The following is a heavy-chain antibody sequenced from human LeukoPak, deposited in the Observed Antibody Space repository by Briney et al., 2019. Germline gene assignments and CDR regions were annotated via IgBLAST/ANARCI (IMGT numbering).Heavy chain of an antibody. Sequence: AGGSLRLSCTGSGFTLSSYAMNWVRRAPGQGLEWVSSISSSSSDIYYTDSVKGRFTISRDNDKNSLYLQMNSLRAEDTAVYYCVTDYGGSSGAFDIWGQGTMVTVSS. CDR2: ISSSSSDI. V-gene: IGHV3-21*01. CDR3: VTDYGGSSGAFDI. J-gene: IGHJ3*02. D-gene: IGHD4-23*01. CDR1: GFTLSSYA.